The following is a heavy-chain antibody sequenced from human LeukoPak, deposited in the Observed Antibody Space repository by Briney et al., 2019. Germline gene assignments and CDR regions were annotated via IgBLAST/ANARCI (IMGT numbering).Heavy chain of an antibody. CDR3: ARDWAGVQLGSFDI. Sequence: SETLSLTCTVSGGPISSYYWSWIRQPPGKGLEWIGYIYYSGSTNYNPSLKGRVTISVDTSKNQFSLKLSSVTAADAAVYYCARDWAGVQLGSFDIWGQGTMVTVSS. D-gene: IGHD5-18*01. CDR2: IYYSGST. CDR1: GGPISSYY. J-gene: IGHJ3*02. V-gene: IGHV4-59*01.